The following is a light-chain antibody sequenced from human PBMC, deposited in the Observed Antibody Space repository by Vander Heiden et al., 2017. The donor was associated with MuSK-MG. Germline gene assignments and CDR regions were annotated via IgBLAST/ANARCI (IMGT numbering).Light chain of an antibody. J-gene: IGKJ5*01. V-gene: IGKV1-39*01. CDR3: QQRDSTPLT. Sequence: DIQMTQSPSSLSASVGDRVTITCRASQSISSYLNWYQQKPGKAPKLLIYAASSLQSGVPSRFSGSGSGTDFTLTISRRQPEDFATYYCQQRDSTPLTFGQRTRLDIK. CDR2: AAS. CDR1: QSISSY.